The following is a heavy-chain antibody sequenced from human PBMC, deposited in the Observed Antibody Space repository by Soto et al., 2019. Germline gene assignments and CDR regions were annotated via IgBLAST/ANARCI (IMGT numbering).Heavy chain of an antibody. Sequence: QVQLQQWGAGLLKPSETLSLTCAVYGGSFSGYYWSWIRQPPGKGLEWIGEINHSGSTNYNPSLMSRAPLSVDTPKNQFALKLSSVTAADTAVYYCARVGYYYYYGMDVWGQGTTVTVSS. CDR3: ARVGYYYYYGMDV. CDR1: GGSFSGYY. J-gene: IGHJ6*02. D-gene: IGHD3-16*01. V-gene: IGHV4-34*01. CDR2: INHSGST.